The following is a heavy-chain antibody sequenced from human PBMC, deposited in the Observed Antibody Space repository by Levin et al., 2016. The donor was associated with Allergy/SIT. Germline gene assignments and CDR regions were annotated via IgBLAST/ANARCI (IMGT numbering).Heavy chain of an antibody. D-gene: IGHD3-10*01. Sequence: WIRQPPGKGLEWVSGINWNGGSTGYADSVKGRFTISRDNAKNSLYLQMNSLRAEDTALYYCARSEELGLGPPMVRGVITPRPNGMDVWGQGTTVTVSS. CDR2: INWNGGST. CDR3: ARSEELGLGPPMVRGVITPRPNGMDV. V-gene: IGHV3-20*03. J-gene: IGHJ6*02.